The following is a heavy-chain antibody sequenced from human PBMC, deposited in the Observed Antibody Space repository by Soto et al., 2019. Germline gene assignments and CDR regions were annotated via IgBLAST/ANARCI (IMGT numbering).Heavy chain of an antibody. V-gene: IGHV4-4*07. D-gene: IGHD1-1*01. Sequence: QVQLQESGPGLVKPSETLSLTCTVSGASISGYYWSWIPKSAGKGLEWIGRIYATATTDYNPSLESRFMMSVDTSKKQFSLKLRSVTAADTAVYYCVRDGTKTLRDWFDPWGQGISVTVSS. CDR3: VRDGTKTLRDWFDP. CDR2: IYATATT. J-gene: IGHJ5*02. CDR1: GASISGYY.